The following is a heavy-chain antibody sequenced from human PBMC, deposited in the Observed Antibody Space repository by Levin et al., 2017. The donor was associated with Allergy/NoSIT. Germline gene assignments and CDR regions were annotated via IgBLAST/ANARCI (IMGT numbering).Heavy chain of an antibody. CDR2: IKAKGFGGTT. CDR1: GFNFGAYT. Sequence: GGSLRLSCTGSGFNFGAYTMNWYRQAPGKGPEWVGFIKAKGFGGTTEYAPSLKDRFTISRDDYKRIVFLQMSNLKSEDSAMYFCTRDRVLRGDVPAHWGQGAQVIVST. J-gene: IGHJ4*02. V-gene: IGHV3-49*03. CDR3: TRDRVLRGDVPAH. D-gene: IGHD3-10*01.